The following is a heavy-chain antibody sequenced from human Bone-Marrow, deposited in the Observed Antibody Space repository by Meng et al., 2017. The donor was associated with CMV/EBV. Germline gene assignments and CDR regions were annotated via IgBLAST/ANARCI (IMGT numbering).Heavy chain of an antibody. CDR1: GFRFGEYY. J-gene: IGHJ4*02. Sequence: LSLSCSASGFRFGEYYMAWIRQAPGKGLEWVSYISGSSYAKYYADSVKGRFTISRDNARNSLYLEMNSLRAEDTAFYFCARDARHFDQWGQGILVTVSS. CDR3: ARDARHFDQ. CDR2: ISGSSYAK. V-gene: IGHV3-11*01.